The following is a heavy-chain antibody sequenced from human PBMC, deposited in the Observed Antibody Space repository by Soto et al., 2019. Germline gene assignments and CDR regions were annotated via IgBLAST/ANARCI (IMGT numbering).Heavy chain of an antibody. CDR2: IIPIFGTV. CDR1: GGTFRTYA. J-gene: IGHJ6*02. CDR3: AKGAVAGTPTSYYYYGMDV. D-gene: IGHD6-19*01. Sequence: QVQLLQSGAEVKKPGSSVRVSCEASGGTFRTYAISWVRQAPGQGLEWMGEIIPIFGTVNYAQRFQGGVTITADESTTTVYMDRRSLRSEDTAVYYCAKGAVAGTPTSYYYYGMDVWGQGTTVTVSS. V-gene: IGHV1-69*12.